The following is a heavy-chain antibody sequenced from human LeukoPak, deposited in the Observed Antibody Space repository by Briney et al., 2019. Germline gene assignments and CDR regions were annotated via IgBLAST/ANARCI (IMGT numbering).Heavy chain of an antibody. CDR2: IWNDGSNK. V-gene: IGHV3-33*01. D-gene: IGHD7-27*01. CDR1: GFTFSSYV. CDR3: ASATGDNDAFDI. Sequence: GRSLRLSCAASGFTFSSYVMHWVRQAPGKGLEWVEVIWNDGSNKYFADSVKGRFTISRDSSKNTLYLQMNSLRAEDTAVYYCASATGDNDAFDIWGQGTMVTVSS. J-gene: IGHJ3*02.